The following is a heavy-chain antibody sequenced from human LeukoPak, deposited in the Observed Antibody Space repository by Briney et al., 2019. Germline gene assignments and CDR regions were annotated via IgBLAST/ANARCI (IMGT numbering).Heavy chain of an antibody. CDR2: IIPIFGTA. Sequence: GASVKVFCKASGGTFSSYAISWVRQAPGQGLEWMGGIIPIFGTANYAQKFQGRVTITADASTSTAYMELSSLRSEDTAVYYCARDSGTDHDAFDIWGRGTMVTVSS. V-gene: IGHV1-69*13. J-gene: IGHJ3*02. CDR1: GGTFSSYA. CDR3: ARDSGTDHDAFDI. D-gene: IGHD1-26*01.